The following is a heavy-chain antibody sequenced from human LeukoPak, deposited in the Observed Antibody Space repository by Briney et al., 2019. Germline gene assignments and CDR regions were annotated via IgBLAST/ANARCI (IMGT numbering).Heavy chain of an antibody. D-gene: IGHD4-23*01. J-gene: IGHJ3*02. CDR2: IKSSTYGGAI. CDR1: GFTFSSYA. Sequence: KAGGSLRLSCAASGFTFSSYAMSWVRQAPGKGLEWVTRIKSSTYGGAIDNAAPVNGRFIISRDDSKNTLYLQMNSLKPEDTAVYYCKTDIESFGLTLDAFDIWGQGTMVTVSS. CDR3: KTDIESFGLTLDAFDI. V-gene: IGHV3-15*01.